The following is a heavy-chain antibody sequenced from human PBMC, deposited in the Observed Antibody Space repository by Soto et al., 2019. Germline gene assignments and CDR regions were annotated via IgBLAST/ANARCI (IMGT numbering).Heavy chain of an antibody. CDR3: ARGSTHRGAGAFDV. D-gene: IGHD3-10*01. Sequence: QVQLQESGPGLVKPSQTLSLTCNVSGGSFSSGAFYWSWIRQPPGKGLEWIGYIYNSGSTDYNPSLRSRLTISVDTSNNQFSLKLGSVPAADTALYYCARGSTHRGAGAFDVWGRGTMVTVS. V-gene: IGHV4-30-4*01. J-gene: IGHJ3*01. CDR2: IYNSGST. CDR1: GGSFSSGAFY.